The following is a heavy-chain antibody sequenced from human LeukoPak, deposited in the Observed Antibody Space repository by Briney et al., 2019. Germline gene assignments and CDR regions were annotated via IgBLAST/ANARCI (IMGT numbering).Heavy chain of an antibody. J-gene: IGHJ6*03. V-gene: IGHV3-30*02. CDR2: IRYDGSNK. Sequence: GGSLRLSCAASGLTFSSYGMHWVRQAPGKGLEWVAFIRYDGSNKYYADSVKGRFTISRDNSKNTLYLQMNSLRAEDTAVYYCAKDLAGSTDYYYYYYMDVWGKGTTVTVSS. CDR3: AKDLAGSTDYYYYYYMDV. CDR1: GLTFSSYG. D-gene: IGHD3-10*01.